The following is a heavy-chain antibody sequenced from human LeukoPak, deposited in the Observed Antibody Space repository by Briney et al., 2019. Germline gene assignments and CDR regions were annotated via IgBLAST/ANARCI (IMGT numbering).Heavy chain of an antibody. D-gene: IGHD1-26*01. CDR2: IIPIFGTA. V-gene: IGHV1-69*05. Sequence: SVKVSRKASGGTFSSYAISWVRQAPGQGLEWMGGIIPIFGTANYAQKFQGRVTMTRNTSISTAYMELSSLRSEDTAVYYCARGFFVSSRWGYWGQGTLVTVSS. CDR3: ARGFFVSSRWGY. J-gene: IGHJ4*02. CDR1: GGTFSSYA.